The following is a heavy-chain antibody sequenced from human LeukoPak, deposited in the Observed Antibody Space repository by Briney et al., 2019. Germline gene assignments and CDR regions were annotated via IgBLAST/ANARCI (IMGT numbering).Heavy chain of an antibody. Sequence: GGSLRLSCAASGFTFSSFSMNWVRQAPGKGLVGVSYISSASLAIYYADSVKGRFTISRDNAKDSLYLQMNSLRAEDTAVYYCARSGHYGAGSYYSLNGFDPWGQGTLVTVSS. J-gene: IGHJ5*02. V-gene: IGHV3-48*01. CDR2: ISSASLAI. CDR1: GFTFSSFS. D-gene: IGHD3-10*01. CDR3: ARSGHYGAGSYYSLNGFDP.